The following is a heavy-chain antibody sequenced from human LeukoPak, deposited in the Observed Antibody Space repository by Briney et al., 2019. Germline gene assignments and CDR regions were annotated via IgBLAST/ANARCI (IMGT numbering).Heavy chain of an antibody. CDR3: GRAPYNMVRGVIITGYYYYYMDV. CDR2: IYYSGST. V-gene: IGHV4-59*08. Sequence: SETLSLTCTVSGGSISSYYWSWIRQPPGKGLEWIGYIYYSGSTNYNPSLKRRVTISVDTSKNQFSLKLSSVTAADTAVDYCGRAPYNMVRGVIITGYYYYYMDVWGKGTTVTISS. CDR1: GGSISSYY. D-gene: IGHD3-10*01. J-gene: IGHJ6*03.